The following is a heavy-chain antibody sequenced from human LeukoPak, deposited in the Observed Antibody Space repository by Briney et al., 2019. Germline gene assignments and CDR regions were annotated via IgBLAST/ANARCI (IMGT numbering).Heavy chain of an antibody. J-gene: IGHJ5*02. Sequence: SQTLSLTCTVSGGSISSGSYYWSWIRQPAGKGLEWIGRIYTSGSTNYNPSLKSRVTISVDTSKNQFSLKPSSVTAADTAVYYCARVSYCSGGSCYRVSWFDPWGQGTLVTVSS. CDR2: IYTSGST. CDR1: GGSISSGSYY. V-gene: IGHV4-61*02. D-gene: IGHD2-15*01. CDR3: ARVSYCSGGSCYRVSWFDP.